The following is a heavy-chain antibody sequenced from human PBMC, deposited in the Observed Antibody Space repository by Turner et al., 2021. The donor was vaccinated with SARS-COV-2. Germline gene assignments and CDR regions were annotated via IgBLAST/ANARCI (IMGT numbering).Heavy chain of an antibody. J-gene: IGHJ5*02. V-gene: IGHV1-24*01. Sequence: QVQLVQSGAEEKKPGPSVKVSCKVSGYTLTELSMHWVRQAPGKGLEWMGGFNPEDGETIYAQKFQGRVTMTEDTSTDTAYMELSSLRSEDTAVYYCATAPPIAAAGRWFDPWGQGTLVTVSS. CDR3: ATAPPIAAAGRWFDP. CDR2: FNPEDGET. D-gene: IGHD6-13*01. CDR1: GYTLTELS.